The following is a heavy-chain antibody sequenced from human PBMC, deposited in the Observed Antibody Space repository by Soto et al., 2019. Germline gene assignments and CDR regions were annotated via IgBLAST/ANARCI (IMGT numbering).Heavy chain of an antibody. CDR1: GASFTTYY. V-gene: IGHV4-59*01. Sequence: QVQLQESGPGLVKPSETLSLTCTVSGASFTTYYWSWIRQPPGKGLEWIGYIFYSGHLKYNPSLTSRLTISVDPSNDQASLRLASVTAADTAVSSCARGGGGYRFDYWGQGTLVIVSS. CDR2: IFYSGHL. CDR3: ARGGGGYRFDY. D-gene: IGHD1-26*01. J-gene: IGHJ4*02.